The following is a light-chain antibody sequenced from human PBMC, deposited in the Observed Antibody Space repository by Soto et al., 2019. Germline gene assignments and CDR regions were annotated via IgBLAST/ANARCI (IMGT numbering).Light chain of an antibody. Sequence: EIVMTQSPGTLSLSPGERATLSCRASQSVSSSFLAWYQQKPGQAPRLLIYGASSRATGIPARFSGSGSGTDFTLTISRLEPEDFAVYYCQQYDSSLYTFGQGTKVEIK. CDR3: QQYDSSLYT. CDR2: GAS. CDR1: QSVSSSF. V-gene: IGKV3-20*01. J-gene: IGKJ2*01.